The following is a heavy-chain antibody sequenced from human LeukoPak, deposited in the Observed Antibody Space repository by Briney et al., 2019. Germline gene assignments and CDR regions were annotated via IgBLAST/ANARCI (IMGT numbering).Heavy chain of an antibody. CDR2: IKQDGSEK. CDR1: GFTFSSDW. CDR3: ARVSSGSTSWEYYYYYMDV. Sequence: GGSLRLSCAASGFTFSSDWMSWVRQAPGKGLEWVANIKQDGSEKYYVDSVRGRFTISRDNAKNSLYLQMNSLRAEDTAVYYCARVSSGSTSWEYYYYYMDVWGKGTTVTVSS. J-gene: IGHJ6*03. D-gene: IGHD2-2*01. V-gene: IGHV3-7*01.